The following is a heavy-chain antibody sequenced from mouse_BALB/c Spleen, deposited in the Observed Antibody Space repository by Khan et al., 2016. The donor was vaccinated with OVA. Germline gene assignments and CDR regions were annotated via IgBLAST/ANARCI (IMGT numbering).Heavy chain of an antibody. Sequence: QVRLQQSGAELVRPGVSVKISCKGSGYTFTDFAIHWVKQSHAKSLEWIGVISTYYGDTNYNQHFKGKATMTVDKSSSTAYMELARLTSEDSAIYYCSRGSGHVRFAYWGQGTLVTVSA. J-gene: IGHJ3*01. CDR1: GYTFTDFA. V-gene: IGHV1S137*01. CDR2: ISTYYGDT. D-gene: IGHD1-3*01. CDR3: SRGSGHVRFAY.